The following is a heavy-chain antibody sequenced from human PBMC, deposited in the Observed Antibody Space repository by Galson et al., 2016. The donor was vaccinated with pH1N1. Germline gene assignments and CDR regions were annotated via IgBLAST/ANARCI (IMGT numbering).Heavy chain of an antibody. Sequence: SCKASGNTFSSYPMNWVRQAPGKGLEWVASISRNSGSIYYRDTVKGRFTISRDNAKNSLFLQMNTLRAEDTAVYFCAREDSSGYGYFDYWGQGTLVTVSS. D-gene: IGHD3-22*01. V-gene: IGHV3-21*01. J-gene: IGHJ4*02. CDR1: GNTFSSYP. CDR3: AREDSSGYGYFDY. CDR2: ISRNSGSI.